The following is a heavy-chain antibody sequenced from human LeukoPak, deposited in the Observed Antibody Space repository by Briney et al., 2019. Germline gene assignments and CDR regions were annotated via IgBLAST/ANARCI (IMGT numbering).Heavy chain of an antibody. Sequence: GGPLRLSCAASGFTFSSYWMSWVRQAPGKGLEWVANIQQDGSEKYYVDSVKSRFTISRDNAKNSLYLQMNSLRAEDTAVYYCARDRTTVTTIDAFDIWGQGTMVTVSS. J-gene: IGHJ3*02. V-gene: IGHV3-7*01. CDR3: ARDRTTVTTIDAFDI. D-gene: IGHD4-11*01. CDR1: GFTFSSYW. CDR2: IQQDGSEK.